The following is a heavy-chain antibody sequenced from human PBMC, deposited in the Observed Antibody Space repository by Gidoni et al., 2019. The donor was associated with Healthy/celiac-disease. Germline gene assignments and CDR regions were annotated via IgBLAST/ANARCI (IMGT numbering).Heavy chain of an antibody. CDR3: AKDDVLLWFGELLN. CDR2: ISGSGGSK. D-gene: IGHD3-10*01. Sequence: EVQLLESGGGLVQPGGSLRLSCAASGFTFSSYAMSWVRPAPGKGLEWVSAISGSGGSKYYADSVKGRFTISRDNAKNTLYLQMNSLRAEDTAVYYCAKDDVLLWFGELLNWGQGTLVTVSS. V-gene: IGHV3-23*01. CDR1: GFTFSSYA. J-gene: IGHJ4*02.